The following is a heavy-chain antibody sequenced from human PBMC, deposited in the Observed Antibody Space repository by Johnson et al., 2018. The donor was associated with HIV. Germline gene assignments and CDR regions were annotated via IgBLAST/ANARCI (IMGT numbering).Heavy chain of an antibody. J-gene: IGHJ3*02. Sequence: VQLVESGGGVVQPGRSLRLSCAASGFTFDDYAMHWVRQAPGKGLEWVSGISWNSGSIGYADPVKGRFTISRDNAKNSLYLQMNSLRAEDTALYYCARVKSYGNWGSRKGGRESRAAFDIWGQGTMVTVSS. CDR1: GFTFDDYA. D-gene: IGHD7-27*01. V-gene: IGHV3-9*01. CDR2: ISWNSGSI. CDR3: ARVKSYGNWGSRKGGRESRAAFDI.